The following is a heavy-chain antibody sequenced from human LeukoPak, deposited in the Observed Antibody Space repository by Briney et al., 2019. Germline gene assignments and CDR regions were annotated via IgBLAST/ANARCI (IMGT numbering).Heavy chain of an antibody. CDR3: ARVGYDFWSGYSQDHGEYYFDY. D-gene: IGHD3-3*01. Sequence: SVKVSCKASGGTFSSYTISWVRQAPGQGLEWMGGIIPIFGTATYAQTFQGRVTITADESTSTAYMELSSLRSEDTAVYYCARVGYDFWSGYSQDHGEYYFDYWGQGTLVTVSS. J-gene: IGHJ4*02. CDR1: GGTFSSYT. CDR2: IIPIFGTA. V-gene: IGHV1-69*01.